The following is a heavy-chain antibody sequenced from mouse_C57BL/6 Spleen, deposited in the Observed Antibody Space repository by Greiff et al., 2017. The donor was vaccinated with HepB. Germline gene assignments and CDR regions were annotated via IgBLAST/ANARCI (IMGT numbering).Heavy chain of an antibody. J-gene: IGHJ4*01. Sequence: VQLQQPGAELVMPGASVKLSCKASGYTFTSYWMHWVKQRPGQGLEWIGEIDPSDSYTNYNQKFKGKSTLTVDKSSSTAYMQLSSLTSEDSAVYYCTRGNYYGYEDYAMDYWGQGTSVTVSS. CDR3: TRGNYYGYEDYAMDY. CDR2: IDPSDSYT. V-gene: IGHV1-69*01. D-gene: IGHD2-2*01. CDR1: GYTFTSYW.